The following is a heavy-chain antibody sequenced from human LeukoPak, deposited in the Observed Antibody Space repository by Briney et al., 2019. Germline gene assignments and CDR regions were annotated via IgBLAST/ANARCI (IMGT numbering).Heavy chain of an antibody. V-gene: IGHV3-7*03. D-gene: IGHD2-15*01. J-gene: IGHJ3*02. CDR2: IKQDGSEK. Sequence: GGSLRLSCAASGFTFSSYWMTWVRQAPGKGLEWVANIKQDGSEKYYVDSVKGRFTISRDNPKNSLYLQMNSLRAADTAVYYCARVISGYCSGDDCWGTFGIWGQGTMVTVSS. CDR1: GFTFSSYW. CDR3: ARVISGYCSGDDCWGTFGI.